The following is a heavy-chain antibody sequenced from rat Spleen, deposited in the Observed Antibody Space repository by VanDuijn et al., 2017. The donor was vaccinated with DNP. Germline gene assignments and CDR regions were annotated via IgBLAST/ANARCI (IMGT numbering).Heavy chain of an antibody. CDR2: ISYSGST. Sequence: EVQLQESGPGLVKPSQSLSLTCSVTGYSITSNYWGWIRQFPGNKMEYIGHISYSGSTNYNPSLKSRISITRDTSRNQFFLQLNSVTTEDTATYYCARRQWGGHFDSWGQGVMVTVSS. J-gene: IGHJ2*01. V-gene: IGHV3-1*01. CDR3: ARRQWGGHFDS. D-gene: IGHD1-1*01. CDR1: GYSITSNY.